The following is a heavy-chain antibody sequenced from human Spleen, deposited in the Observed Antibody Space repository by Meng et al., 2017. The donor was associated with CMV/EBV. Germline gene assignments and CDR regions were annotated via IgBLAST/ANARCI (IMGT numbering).Heavy chain of an antibody. CDR2: ISGSDSTT. CDR3: AREGYSSNWYRYWWFDP. CDR1: GFTFSHFF. D-gene: IGHD6-13*01. Sequence: GESLKISCAGSGFTFSHFFMNWIRQAPGKGLEWVSYISGSDSTTYYADSVRGRFTISRDNAKNSVFLQMNSLRADDTAVYYCAREGYSSNWYRYWWFDPWGQGTLVTVSS. V-gene: IGHV3-11*01. J-gene: IGHJ5*02.